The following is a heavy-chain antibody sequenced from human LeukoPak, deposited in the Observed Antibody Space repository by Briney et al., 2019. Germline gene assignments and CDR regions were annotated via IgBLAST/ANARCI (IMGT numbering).Heavy chain of an antibody. CDR3: AKDSASAGTDY. CDR1: GFTFSRYD. J-gene: IGHJ4*02. Sequence: GGSLRLSCAASGFTFSRYDMSWVRQAPGKGLEWVSAISNSGGSTYYADSVKGRFTVSRDNSKNTLYLQMNSLRADDAAVYYCAKDSASAGTDYWGQGALVTVSS. CDR2: ISNSGGST. V-gene: IGHV3-23*01. D-gene: IGHD6-13*01.